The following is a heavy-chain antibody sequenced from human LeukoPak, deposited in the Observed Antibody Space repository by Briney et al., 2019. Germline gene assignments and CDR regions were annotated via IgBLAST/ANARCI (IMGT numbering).Heavy chain of an antibody. CDR2: ISYDGSNK. Sequence: GGSLRLSCAASGFTFSSYAMHWVRQAPGKGLGWVAVISYDGSNKYYADSVKGRFTISRDNSKNTLYLQMNSLRAEDTAVYYCARTWEEYYFDYWGQGTLVTVSS. CDR3: ARTWEEYYFDY. D-gene: IGHD1-26*01. V-gene: IGHV3-30*04. J-gene: IGHJ4*02. CDR1: GFTFSSYA.